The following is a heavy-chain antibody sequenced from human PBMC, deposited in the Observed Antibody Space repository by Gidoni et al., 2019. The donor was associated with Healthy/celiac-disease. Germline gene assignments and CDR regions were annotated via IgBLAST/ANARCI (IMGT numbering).Heavy chain of an antibody. D-gene: IGHD6-19*01. Sequence: QVQLVESVGGVVQPGRSLRLSCAASGFTFSSYGMHWVRQAPGKGLEWVAVISYDGSNKYYADSVKGRFTISRDNSKNTLYLQMNSLRAEDTAVYYCAKSAGGWYEEGAFDIWGQGTMVTVSS. CDR1: GFTFSSYG. CDR3: AKSAGGWYEEGAFDI. V-gene: IGHV3-30*18. J-gene: IGHJ3*02. CDR2: ISYDGSNK.